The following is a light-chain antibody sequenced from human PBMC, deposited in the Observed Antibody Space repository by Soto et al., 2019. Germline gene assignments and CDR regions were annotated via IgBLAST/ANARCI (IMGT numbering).Light chain of an antibody. CDR1: TGAVTSGHY. CDR3: LLSYSDARPVV. CDR2: DTS. Sequence: QAVVTQEPSLTVSPGGTVTLTCGSSTGAVTSGHYPYWFQQKPGQAPRTLIYDTSNKPSWTPARFSGSLLGGKAALTLSGAQPEDEADYYCLLSYSDARPVVFGGGTKVTVL. V-gene: IGLV7-46*01. J-gene: IGLJ2*01.